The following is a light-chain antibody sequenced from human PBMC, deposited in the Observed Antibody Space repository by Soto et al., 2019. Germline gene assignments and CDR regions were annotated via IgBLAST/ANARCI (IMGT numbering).Light chain of an antibody. Sequence: QSALTQPRSVSGSPGQSVTISCTGSSSGVGGYNYVSWYQQHPGKAPKLIIYDVTKRPSGVPDRFSGSKSGNTASLTISGLQAEDEADYHCCSYAGSYSYVFETGTKLTVL. J-gene: IGLJ1*01. CDR1: SSGVGGYNY. CDR2: DVT. V-gene: IGLV2-11*01. CDR3: CSYAGSYSYV.